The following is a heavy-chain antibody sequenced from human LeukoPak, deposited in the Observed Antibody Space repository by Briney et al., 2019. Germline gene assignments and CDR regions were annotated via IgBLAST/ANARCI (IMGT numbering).Heavy chain of an antibody. Sequence: SETLSLTCAVYGVSFSGYYWSWIRQPPGKGLEWIGEINHSGSTSYNPSLKSRVTISVDTSKNQFSLKLSSVTAADTAVYYCARRRLGTTGRARGLHYNWFDPWGQGTLVTVSS. CDR1: GVSFSGYY. D-gene: IGHD1-1*01. J-gene: IGHJ5*02. CDR2: INHSGST. V-gene: IGHV4-34*01. CDR3: ARRRLGTTGRARGLHYNWFDP.